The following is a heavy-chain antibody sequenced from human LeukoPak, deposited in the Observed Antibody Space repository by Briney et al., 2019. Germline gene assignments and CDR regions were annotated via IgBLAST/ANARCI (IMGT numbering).Heavy chain of an antibody. CDR1: GFTFSIYS. J-gene: IGHJ4*02. CDR2: ISGSTITI. Sequence: GSLRLSCAASGFTFSIYSMSWVRQAPGKGLEWVSYISGSTITIHYADSVKGRFTISRDNAKNSLYLQINSLRAEDTAVYYCARDDRSTWYSDFWGQGTLVTVSS. CDR3: ARDDRSTWYSDF. D-gene: IGHD1-26*01. V-gene: IGHV3-48*04.